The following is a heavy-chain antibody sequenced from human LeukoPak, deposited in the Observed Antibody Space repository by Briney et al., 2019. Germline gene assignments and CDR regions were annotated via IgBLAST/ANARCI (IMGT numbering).Heavy chain of an antibody. CDR3: AKGTYSGNSYHFDY. V-gene: IGHV3-23*01. Sequence: GGSLRLSCAASGFTFSSYAMSWVRQAPGKGLEWVSAISGSGGSTYYADSVKGRFTISRDNSKNTLYLQMNSLRVEDTAVYYCAKGTYSGNSYHFDYWGQGTLVTVSS. CDR2: ISGSGGST. CDR1: GFTFSSYA. J-gene: IGHJ4*02. D-gene: IGHD1-26*01.